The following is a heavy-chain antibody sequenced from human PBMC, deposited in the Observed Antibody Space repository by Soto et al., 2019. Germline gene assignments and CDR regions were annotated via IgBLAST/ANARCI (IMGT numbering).Heavy chain of an antibody. CDR1: GGSISSYY. CDR2: IYYSGST. V-gene: IGHV4-59*01. D-gene: IGHD3-22*01. Sequence: PSETLSLTCTVSGGSISSYYWSWIRQPPGKGLEWIGYIYYSGSTNYNPSLKSRVTISVDTSKNQFSLKLSSVTAADTAVYYCARASRTHDYDSSGYYNFDYWGQGTLVTVSS. J-gene: IGHJ4*02. CDR3: ARASRTHDYDSSGYYNFDY.